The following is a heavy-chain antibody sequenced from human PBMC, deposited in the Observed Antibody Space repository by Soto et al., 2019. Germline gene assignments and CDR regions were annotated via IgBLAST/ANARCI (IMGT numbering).Heavy chain of an antibody. D-gene: IGHD6-13*01. V-gene: IGHV1-69*06. CDR2: IIPIFGTE. Sequence: ASVKDSCKASGGTFSSYAISGVRQAPGQGLDWMGGIIPIFGTENNAQKFQGRVTITADKSTSTAYMELSSLRSEATAVYYFARDTLRIAAAGVSRYGLDYGGQGTLVTVPQ. J-gene: IGHJ4*02. CDR3: ARDTLRIAAAGVSRYGLDY. CDR1: GGTFSSYA.